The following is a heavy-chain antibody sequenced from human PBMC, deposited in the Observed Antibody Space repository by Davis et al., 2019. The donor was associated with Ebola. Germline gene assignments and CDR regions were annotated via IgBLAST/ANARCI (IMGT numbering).Heavy chain of an antibody. CDR1: GYTFTSYY. D-gene: IGHD6-13*01. J-gene: IGHJ5*01. CDR2: INPSGGST. V-gene: IGHV1-46*01. Sequence: ASVKVSCKASGYTFTSYYMHWVRQAPGQGLEWMGIINPSGGSTSYAQKFQGRVTITADKSTSTAYMELSSLRSEDTAVYYCAREEGYSSSWHHALGSWGQGTLVTVSS. CDR3: AREEGYSSSWHHALGS.